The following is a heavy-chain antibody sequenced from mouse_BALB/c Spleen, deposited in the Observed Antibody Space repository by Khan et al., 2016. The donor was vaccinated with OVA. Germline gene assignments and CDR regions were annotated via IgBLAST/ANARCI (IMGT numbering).Heavy chain of an antibody. CDR2: INPSNGYT. Sequence: VQLQESGAELARPGASLKMSCKASGYTFTSYTIHWIKLRPGQGLEWIGYINPSNGYTNYNQKFKDKATLNADKSSTTAYMQLSSLTSDDSAVYNCVRDGAYHRNDGWFAYWGQGTLVTGSA. D-gene: IGHD2-14*01. CDR3: VRDGAYHRNDGWFAY. J-gene: IGHJ3*01. CDR1: GYTFTSYT. V-gene: IGHV1-4*01.